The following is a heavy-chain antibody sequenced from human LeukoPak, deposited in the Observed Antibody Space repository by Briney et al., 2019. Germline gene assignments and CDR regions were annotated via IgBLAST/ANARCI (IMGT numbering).Heavy chain of an antibody. D-gene: IGHD3-22*01. V-gene: IGHV4-59*01. Sequence: SETLSLTCTVSGGSISTYYWSWIRQAPGKGLGWIGYIYYSGSTNYNPSLKSRVTISLDTSKNQFSLKLNSVTAANTAMYYCARSFSPNYYDLLDYWGQGTLVTVSS. J-gene: IGHJ4*02. CDR1: GGSISTYY. CDR3: ARSFSPNYYDLLDY. CDR2: IYYSGST.